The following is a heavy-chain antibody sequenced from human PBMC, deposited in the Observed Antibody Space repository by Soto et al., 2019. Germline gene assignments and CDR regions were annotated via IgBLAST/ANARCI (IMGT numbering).Heavy chain of an antibody. D-gene: IGHD3-10*01. CDR1: GGSFSGYY. CDR3: ARAQTNYYGSGAAAP. CDR2: INHSGST. J-gene: IGHJ5*02. Sequence: SSETLSLTCAVYGGSFSGYYWSCIRQPPGKGLEWIGEINHSGSTNYNPSLKSRVTISVDTSKDQFSLKLSSVTAADTAVYYCARAQTNYYGSGAAAPWGQGTLVTVSS. V-gene: IGHV4-34*01.